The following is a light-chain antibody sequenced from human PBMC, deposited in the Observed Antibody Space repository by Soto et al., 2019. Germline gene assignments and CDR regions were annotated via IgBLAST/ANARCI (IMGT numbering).Light chain of an antibody. V-gene: IGLV2-23*01. J-gene: IGLJ3*02. CDR1: SSV. Sequence: QSVLTQPASVSGSPGQSITISCSGGSSVSWYQQLPGKAPQLLISEDGRRPSGVSHRFSASESDNVASLTISGLQAEDEADYHCCSYGGNRVWVFGGGTKLTVL. CDR2: EDG. CDR3: CSYGGNRVWV.